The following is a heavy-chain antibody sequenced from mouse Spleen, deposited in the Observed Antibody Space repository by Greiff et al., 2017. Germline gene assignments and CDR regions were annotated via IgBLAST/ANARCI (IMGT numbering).Heavy chain of an antibody. D-gene: IGHD1-1*01. V-gene: IGHV2-2*01. J-gene: IGHJ2*01. CDR1: GFSLTSYG. CDR3: ARNPDYGSSYLDY. Sequence: VKLVESGPGLVQPSQSLSITCTVSGFSLTSYGVHWVRQSPGQGLGWLGVIWSGRNTDYNAALISRQRFSKDNSKSQVFFKMNSLQADDTAIYSCARNPDYGSSYLDYWGQGTTLTVSS. CDR2: IWSGRNT.